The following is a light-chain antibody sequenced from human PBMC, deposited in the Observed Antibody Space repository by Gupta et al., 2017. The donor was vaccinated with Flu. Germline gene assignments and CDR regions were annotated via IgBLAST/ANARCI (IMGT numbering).Light chain of an antibody. CDR1: QRVSSSY. J-gene: IGKJ1*01. V-gene: IGKV3-20*01. Sequence: GTLSLSQGERATLSCRASQRVSSSYLAWYQQKPGQAPRLLIYGASSRATGIPDRFSGSGSGTDFTLTISRLEPEDFAVYYCQQYGSSPRTFGQGTKVEIK. CDR3: QQYGSSPRT. CDR2: GAS.